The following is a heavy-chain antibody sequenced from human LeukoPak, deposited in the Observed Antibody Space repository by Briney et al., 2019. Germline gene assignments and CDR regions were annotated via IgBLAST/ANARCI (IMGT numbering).Heavy chain of an antibody. V-gene: IGHV4-59*01. Sequence: SETLSLTCTVSGGSISSYYWSWIRQPPGKGPEWIGYIYYSGSTNYNPSLKSRVTISVDTSKNQFSLKLSSVTAADTAVYYCARVLRGLKTAFDYWGQGTLVTVSS. CDR1: GGSISSYY. D-gene: IGHD3-16*01. CDR3: ARVLRGLKTAFDY. CDR2: IYYSGST. J-gene: IGHJ4*02.